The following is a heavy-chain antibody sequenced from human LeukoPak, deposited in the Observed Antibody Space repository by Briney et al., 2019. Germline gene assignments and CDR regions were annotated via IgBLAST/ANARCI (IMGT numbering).Heavy chain of an antibody. Sequence: GASVKVSCKASGYTFTSYYMHWVRQAPGQGLEWMGIINPSGGSTSYARKFQGRVTMTRDTSTSTVYMELSSLRSEDTAVYYCARVQRDGYNPRGFDYWGQGTLVTVSS. CDR3: ARVQRDGYNPRGFDY. D-gene: IGHD5-24*01. J-gene: IGHJ4*02. CDR2: INPSGGST. CDR1: GYTFTSYY. V-gene: IGHV1-46*01.